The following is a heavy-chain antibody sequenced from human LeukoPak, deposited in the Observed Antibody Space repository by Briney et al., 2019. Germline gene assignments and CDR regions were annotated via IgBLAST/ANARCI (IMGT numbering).Heavy chain of an antibody. D-gene: IGHD6-13*01. Sequence: PGGSLRLSCAASGFTVSSNYMSWVRQAPGKGLEWVSVIYSGGSTYYADSVKGRFTISRDNSKNTLYLQMNSLRAEDTAVYYCARRDSRYAFDIWGQGTMVTVSS. CDR3: ARRDSRYAFDI. CDR1: GFTVSSNY. CDR2: IYSGGST. J-gene: IGHJ3*02. V-gene: IGHV3-53*01.